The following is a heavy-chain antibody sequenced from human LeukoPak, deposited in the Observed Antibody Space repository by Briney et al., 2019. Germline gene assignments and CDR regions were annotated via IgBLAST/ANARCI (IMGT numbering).Heavy chain of an antibody. CDR3: ARGPPRGKYYYMDV. J-gene: IGHJ6*03. CDR2: IGTASDT. CDR1: GFTFSSFD. V-gene: IGHV3-13*01. D-gene: IGHD1-1*01. Sequence: GGSLRLSCAASGFTFSSFDMHGVGQPTGQGLEWVSSIGTASDTYYPGSVEGRFTLSRDNAKNSLYPQMNSPAAGDTAVYYCARGPPRGKYYYMDVWGKGTTVTVSS.